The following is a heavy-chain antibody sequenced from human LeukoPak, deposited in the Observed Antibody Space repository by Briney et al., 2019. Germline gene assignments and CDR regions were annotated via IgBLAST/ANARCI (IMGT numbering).Heavy chain of an antibody. J-gene: IGHJ3*02. Sequence: PSETLSLMCTVSGGSISSGSYDWSWIRQPAGKGLEWFGRIYTSGSTNYNPSLKSRVTISVDTSKSQFSLKLSSVTAADTAVYYCARVMNYCDSGSFDIWGQGTMGTVSS. CDR1: GGSISSGSYD. CDR2: IYTSGST. V-gene: IGHV4-61*02. CDR3: ARVMNYCDSGSFDI. D-gene: IGHD3-10*01.